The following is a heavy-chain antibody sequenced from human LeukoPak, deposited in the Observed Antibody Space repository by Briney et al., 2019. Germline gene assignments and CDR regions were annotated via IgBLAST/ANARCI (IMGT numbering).Heavy chain of an antibody. J-gene: IGHJ4*02. CDR2: INPNSGGT. V-gene: IGHV1-2*02. CDR3: AIPPGYCSSTSCYTFDY. Sequence: ASVKVSCKASGYTFTGYYMHWVRQAPGQGLERMGWINPNSGGTNYAQKFQGRVTMTRDTSTSTAYMELSRLRSDDTAVYYCAIPPGYCSSTSCYTFDYWGQGTLVTVSS. CDR1: GYTFTGYY. D-gene: IGHD2-2*02.